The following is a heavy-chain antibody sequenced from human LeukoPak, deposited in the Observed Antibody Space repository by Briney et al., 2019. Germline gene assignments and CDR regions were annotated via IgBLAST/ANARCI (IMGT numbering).Heavy chain of an antibody. J-gene: IGHJ4*02. Sequence: PSETLSLTCAVYGGSFSGYYWSWIRQPPGKGLEWIGEINHSGSTNYNPSLKSRVTISVDTSKNQFSLKLSSVTAADTAVYYCARARQLRHFDWLPETIYYYWGQGTLVTVSS. D-gene: IGHD3-9*01. CDR3: ARARQLRHFDWLPETIYYY. V-gene: IGHV4-34*01. CDR2: INHSGST. CDR1: GGSFSGYY.